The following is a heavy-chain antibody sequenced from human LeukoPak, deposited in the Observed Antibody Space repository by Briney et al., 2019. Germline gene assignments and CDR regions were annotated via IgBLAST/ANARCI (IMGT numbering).Heavy chain of an antibody. CDR2: FDPNGGT. V-gene: IGHV1-24*01. J-gene: IGHJ4*02. CDR1: GYTLADFS. CDR3: ASSDYFSY. Sequence: ASVKVSCKVSGYTLADFSMYWVRQAPGKGREWMGGFDPNGGTIYAQQLQGSFTMTEDTSTDTAYMELSSLRSDDTAICYCASSDYFSYWGQGTLVTVSS.